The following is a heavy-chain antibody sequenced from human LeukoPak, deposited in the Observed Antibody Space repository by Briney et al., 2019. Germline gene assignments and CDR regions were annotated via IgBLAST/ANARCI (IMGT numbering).Heavy chain of an antibody. CDR3: ARDPPLGGTDYYYMDV. CDR1: GGSISSYY. CDR2: IYSSGST. J-gene: IGHJ6*03. V-gene: IGHV4-4*07. Sequence: PSETLSLTCTVSGGSISSYYWSWMRQPAGKGLEWIGRIYSSGSTNYNPSLKSRVTMSVDTSKNQFSLKLNSVTAADTAVYYCARDPPLGGTDYYYMDVWGKGTTVTVSS. D-gene: IGHD7-27*01.